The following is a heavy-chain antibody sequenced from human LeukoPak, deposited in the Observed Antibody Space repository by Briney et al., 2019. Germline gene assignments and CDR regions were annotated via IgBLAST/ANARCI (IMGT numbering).Heavy chain of an antibody. D-gene: IGHD6-6*01. CDR1: GGSISSYY. Sequence: SETLSLTCTVSGGSISSYYWSWIRQPPGKGLEWVGYIYYSGSTNYNPSLKSRVTMSVDTSKNQFSLKLSSVTAADTAVYYCAKSRQTTRRIAARAHYYYYMDVWGKGTTVTVSS. J-gene: IGHJ6*03. V-gene: IGHV4-59*12. CDR2: IYYSGST. CDR3: AKSRQTTRRIAARAHYYYYMDV.